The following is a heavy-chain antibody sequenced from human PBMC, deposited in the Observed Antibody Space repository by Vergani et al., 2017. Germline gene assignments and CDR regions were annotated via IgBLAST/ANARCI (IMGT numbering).Heavy chain of an antibody. D-gene: IGHD3-10*01. CDR3: VRTVALWFGETKDGGWFDP. CDR2: IYHTGSA. J-gene: IGHJ5*01. CDR1: GYSITSGYY. Sequence: QVQLLESGPGLLKPSETLSLTCSVSGYSITSGYYWGWIRQPPGRGLEWIGSIYHTGSAYYNPSLKSRVTVSVDTSMNQVSLKLNSVTAADTAVYYCVRTVALWFGETKDGGWFDPWGKGTKVTVSS. V-gene: IGHV4-38-2*01.